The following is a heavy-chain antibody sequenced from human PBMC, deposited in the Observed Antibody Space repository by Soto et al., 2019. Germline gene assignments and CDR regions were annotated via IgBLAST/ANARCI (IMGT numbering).Heavy chain of an antibody. Sequence: EVQMLESGGGLVQPGGSLRLSCAASGFTFSSYAMNWVRQAPGKGLEWVSVISAGGGSTYYADSVKGRFTISRDNSKSNLYLEMTSLRAEDTAVYYCAKGWAKSDYWGQGILVTVSS. CDR2: ISAGGGST. D-gene: IGHD5-12*01. CDR3: AKGWAKSDY. CDR1: GFTFSSYA. J-gene: IGHJ4*02. V-gene: IGHV3-23*01.